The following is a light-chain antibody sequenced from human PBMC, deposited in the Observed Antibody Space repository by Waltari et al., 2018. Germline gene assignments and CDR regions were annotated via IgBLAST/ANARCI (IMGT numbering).Light chain of an antibody. Sequence: SYELTQPPSVSVSPGQTAKIPCPGDALPKQYTYWYQQKPGQAPLLVIYKDTERPSGTTVTLTISGVQAEDEADYYCLSAYSGGSQGVFGGGTKLTVL. V-gene: IGLV3-25*03. CDR1: ALPKQY. J-gene: IGLJ2*01. CDR3: LSAYSGGSQGV. CDR2: KDT.